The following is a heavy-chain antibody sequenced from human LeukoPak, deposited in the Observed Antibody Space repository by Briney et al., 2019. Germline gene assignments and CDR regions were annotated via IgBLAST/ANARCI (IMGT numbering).Heavy chain of an antibody. V-gene: IGHV4-4*07. CDR1: GGSISSYY. D-gene: IGHD3-10*01. CDR3: ARVPYYYGSGSALIYYFDY. Sequence: PSETLSLTCAVSGGSISSYYWSWIRQPAGKGLEWIGRIYTSGSTNYNPSLKSRVTMSVDTSKNQFSLKLSSVTAADTAVYYCARVPYYYGSGSALIYYFDYWGQGTLVTVSS. CDR2: IYTSGST. J-gene: IGHJ4*02.